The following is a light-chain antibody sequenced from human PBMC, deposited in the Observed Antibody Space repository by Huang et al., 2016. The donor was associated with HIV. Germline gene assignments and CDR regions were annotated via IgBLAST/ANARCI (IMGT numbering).Light chain of an antibody. J-gene: IGKJ4*01. CDR2: GAS. CDR1: QSISSN. Sequence: EIVMTQSPATLSVSPGERATLSCRASQSISSNLAWYQQKPVQAPRLLMYGASTRATGIPATFSGSGSGTEFTLTISSLQSEDFAVYYCQQYDNWPPLTFGGGTKVEIK. CDR3: QQYDNWPPLT. V-gene: IGKV3D-15*01.